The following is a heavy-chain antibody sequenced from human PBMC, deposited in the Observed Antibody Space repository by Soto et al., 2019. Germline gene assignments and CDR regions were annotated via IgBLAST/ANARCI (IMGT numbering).Heavy chain of an antibody. D-gene: IGHD4-17*01. CDR3: ARRYGDCFDY. J-gene: IGHJ4*02. V-gene: IGHV4-59*08. Sequence: PSETLSLTCTVSGGSLRGYSWSWIRQSPGKGLEWIGYVYSGGSTNYNPSLKSRVTISVDTSKNQFSLKLSSVTAADTAVYYCARRYGDCFDYWGQGTLVTVSS. CDR2: VYSGGST. CDR1: GGSLRGYS.